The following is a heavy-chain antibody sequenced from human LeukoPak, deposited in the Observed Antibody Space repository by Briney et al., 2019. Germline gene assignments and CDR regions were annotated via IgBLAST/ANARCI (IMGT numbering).Heavy chain of an antibody. CDR1: GGSISSGGYY. CDR2: IYYSGST. V-gene: IGHV4-31*03. J-gene: IGHJ4*02. Sequence: PSETLSLTCTVSGGSISSGGYYWSWIRQHPGKGLEWIGYIYYSGSTYYNPSLKSRVTISVDTSKSQFSLKLSSVTAADTAVYYCARDPSGRSSYFDYWGQGTLVTVSS. CDR3: ARDPSGRSSYFDY. D-gene: IGHD5-12*01.